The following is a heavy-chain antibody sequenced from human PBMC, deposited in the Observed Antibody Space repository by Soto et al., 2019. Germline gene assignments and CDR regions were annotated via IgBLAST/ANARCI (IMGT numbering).Heavy chain of an antibody. Sequence: QVQLVESGGGVVQPGRSLRLSCAASGFTFSSYGMHWVRQAPGKGLEWVAVISYDGSNKYYADSVKGRFTISRDNSKNTLYLQMNSLRAEDTAVYYCAKDRTWNDVHSLDYWGQGTLVTVSS. CDR3: AKDRTWNDVHSLDY. CDR1: GFTFSSYG. J-gene: IGHJ4*02. CDR2: ISYDGSNK. D-gene: IGHD1-1*01. V-gene: IGHV3-30*18.